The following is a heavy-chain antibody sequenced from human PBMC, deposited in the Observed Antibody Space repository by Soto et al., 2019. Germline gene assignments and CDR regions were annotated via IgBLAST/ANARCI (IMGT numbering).Heavy chain of an antibody. J-gene: IGHJ4*02. CDR3: ARYVYINSGGSVDY. D-gene: IGHD1-26*01. CDR2: VYSGGST. Sequence: EVQLVESGGGLVQPGGSLSLSCAASGVTVSSNYMSWVRQAPGKGLEWVSVVYSGGSTYYADSVKGRFTISRDNPKNTLYLQLTRLRAEDPPGYYLARYVYINSGGSVDYWGQGTLVTVSS. CDR1: GVTVSSNY. V-gene: IGHV3-66*01.